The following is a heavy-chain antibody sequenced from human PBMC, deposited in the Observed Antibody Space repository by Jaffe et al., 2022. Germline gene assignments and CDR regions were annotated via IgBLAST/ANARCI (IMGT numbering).Heavy chain of an antibody. CDR3: ARLEKPHGAWPL. CDR2: IYTSGST. D-gene: IGHD3-3*01. Sequence: QVQLQESGPGLVKPSQTLSLTCTVSGGSISSGSYYWSWIRQPAGKGLEWIGRIYTSGSTNYNPSLKSRVTISVDTSKNQFSLKLSSVTAADTAVYYCARLEKPHGAWPLWGQGTLVTVSS. CDR1: GGSISSGSYY. V-gene: IGHV4-61*02. J-gene: IGHJ4*02.